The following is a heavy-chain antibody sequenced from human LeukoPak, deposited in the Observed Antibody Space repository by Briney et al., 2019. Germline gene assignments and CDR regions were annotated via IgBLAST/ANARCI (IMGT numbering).Heavy chain of an antibody. D-gene: IGHD3-10*01. J-gene: IGHJ6*02. V-gene: IGHV3-11*01. CDR3: ARDRYGSGRRYYYGMDV. CDR2: ISSGGSTI. Sequence: KTGGSLRLSCAASGFTFSNYYMSWIRQAPGKGLEWVSFISSGGSTIYYADSVKGRFTISRDNAKNSLYLQMNSLRAEDMAVYYCARDRYGSGRRYYYGMDVWGQGTTVTVSS. CDR1: GFTFSNYY.